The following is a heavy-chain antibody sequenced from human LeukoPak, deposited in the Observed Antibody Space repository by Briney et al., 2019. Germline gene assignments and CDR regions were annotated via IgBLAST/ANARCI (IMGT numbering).Heavy chain of an antibody. J-gene: IGHJ3*02. Sequence: SETLSLTCNVSGGSISNYYWSWIRQPPGKGLEWIGYIYYSGNTNFNPSLRSRGTMSIDTSKNHFSLKLNSVTAADTAVYYCARHNAGSGWFRYVFDIWGQGTLATVSS. D-gene: IGHD6-19*01. CDR2: IYYSGNT. CDR1: GGSISNYY. V-gene: IGHV4-59*01. CDR3: ARHNAGSGWFRYVFDI.